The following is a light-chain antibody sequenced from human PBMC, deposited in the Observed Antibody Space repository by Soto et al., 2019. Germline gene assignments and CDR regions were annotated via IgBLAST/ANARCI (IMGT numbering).Light chain of an antibody. CDR3: QQYNNWPWT. J-gene: IGKJ1*01. CDR2: GAS. CDR1: QSVSSN. Sequence: DIVMTQSPASLSVSPGERATLSCRASQSVSSNLAWYQQKPGQAPRLLIYGASTRATGIPARFSGSWSGTECTLTISSLQSEDVAVYYCQQYNNWPWTLGQGTKVDIK. V-gene: IGKV3-15*01.